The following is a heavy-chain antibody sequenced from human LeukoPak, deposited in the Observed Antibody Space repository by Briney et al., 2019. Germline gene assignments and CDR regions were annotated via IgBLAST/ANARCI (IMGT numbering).Heavy chain of an antibody. CDR3: ARGGTYSYEQVGY. CDR2: INSDGSST. CDR1: GFTFSSYW. D-gene: IGHD1-7*01. J-gene: IGHJ4*02. V-gene: IGHV3-74*01. Sequence: GGSLRLSCAASGFTFSSYWMHWVRQAPGKGLVWVSRINSDGSSTSYADSVKGRFTIPRDNAKNTLYLQMNSLRAEDTAVYYCARGGTYSYEQVGYWGQGTLVTVSS.